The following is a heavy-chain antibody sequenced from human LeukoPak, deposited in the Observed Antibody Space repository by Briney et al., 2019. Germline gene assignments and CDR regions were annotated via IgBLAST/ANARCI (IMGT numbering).Heavy chain of an antibody. CDR1: GFTFSSYA. V-gene: IGHV3-23*01. CDR3: ARSGWYDRFDY. Sequence: GGSLRLSCAASGFTFSSYAMSWVRQAPGKGLEWVSAISGSGGGTYYADSVKGRFTISRDNSKNTLYLQMNSLRAEDTAVYYCARSGWYDRFDYWGQGTLVTVSS. D-gene: IGHD6-19*01. J-gene: IGHJ4*02. CDR2: ISGSGGGT.